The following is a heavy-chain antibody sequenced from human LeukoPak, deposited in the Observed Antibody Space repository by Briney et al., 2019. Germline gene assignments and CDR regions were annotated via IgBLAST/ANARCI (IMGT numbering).Heavy chain of an antibody. CDR1: GFTFSSYG. CDR3: AKFSESGPYYFDY. J-gene: IGHJ4*02. V-gene: IGHV3-30*18. CDR2: ISYDGSNK. Sequence: GGSLRLSCAASGFTFSSYGMHWVRQAPGKGLEWVAVISYDGSNKYYADFVKGRFTISRDNSKKTLYLQMNSLRAEDTAVYYCAKFSESGPYYFDYWGQGTLVTVSS. D-gene: IGHD3-3*01.